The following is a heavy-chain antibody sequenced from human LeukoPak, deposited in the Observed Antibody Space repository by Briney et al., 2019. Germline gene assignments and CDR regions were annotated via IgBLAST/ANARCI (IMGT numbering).Heavy chain of an antibody. CDR3: ARSSSYYDFWSGPYYYYMDV. D-gene: IGHD3-3*01. Sequence: GESLKISCRTSGYDFSTKWIAWVRQMPGKGLEWMGIIYPTDSITRYSPSFQGQVTISADKSISTAYLQWSSLKASDTAMYYCARSSSYYDFWSGPYYYYMDVWGKGTTVTVSS. J-gene: IGHJ6*03. V-gene: IGHV5-51*01. CDR1: GYDFSTKW. CDR2: IYPTDSIT.